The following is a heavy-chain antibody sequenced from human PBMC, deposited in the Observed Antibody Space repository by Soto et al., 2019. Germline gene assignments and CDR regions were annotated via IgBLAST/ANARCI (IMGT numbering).Heavy chain of an antibody. Sequence: EASVNVSCKASGYTFTSFSVHCVRQAPGQGLEWMGGIIPIFGTASYAQKFPVRVTLTAEESTSTASMGVSSMRCEDKVVYYCSRSPSCPRAHISNCAFDIGGRGLMVSV. V-gene: IGHV1-69*13. D-gene: IGHD2-2*01. CDR1: GYTFTSFS. CDR2: IIPIFGTA. CDR3: SRSPSCPRAHISNCAFDI. J-gene: IGHJ3*02.